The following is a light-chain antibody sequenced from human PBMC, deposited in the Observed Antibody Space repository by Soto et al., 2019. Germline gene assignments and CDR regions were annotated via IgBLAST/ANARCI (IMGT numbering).Light chain of an antibody. CDR3: SSYTSSNTLVV. CDR1: SSDVGGYNY. J-gene: IGLJ2*01. Sequence: QSVLTQPASVSGSPGQSITISCTGTSSDVGGYNYVSWYQQHPGKAPKVMIYDVSNRPSGVSNRFSGSKSGNTASLTISGLQAEDEADYYCSSYTSSNTLVVFGGGTKLTVL. CDR2: DVS. V-gene: IGLV2-14*01.